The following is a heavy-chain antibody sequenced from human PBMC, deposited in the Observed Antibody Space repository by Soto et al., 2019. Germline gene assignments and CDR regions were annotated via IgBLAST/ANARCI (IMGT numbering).Heavy chain of an antibody. CDR2: IYYTGNT. CDR3: ARHSHEDHGDPNWFDP. D-gene: IGHD4-17*01. J-gene: IGHJ5*02. V-gene: IGHV4-39*01. Sequence: QVQLQESGPGLVWPSETLSLTCTVSGGSISTNIYYWGWIRQPPGKWLEWIGSIYYTGNTFYNPSLKSRITLSVDTSENQFSLRLSSMTAADTAVYYCARHSHEDHGDPNWFDPWGQGTLVTVS. CDR1: GGSISTNIYY.